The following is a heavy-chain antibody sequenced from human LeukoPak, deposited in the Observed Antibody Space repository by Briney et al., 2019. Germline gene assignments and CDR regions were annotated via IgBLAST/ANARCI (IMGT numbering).Heavy chain of an antibody. V-gene: IGHV3-23*01. D-gene: IGHD2-2*01. CDR3: AKSEGYCTSISCYGWFDP. CDR1: GFTFSSYA. Sequence: GGSLRLSCAASGFTFSSYAMTWVRQAPGKGLEWVSVISRSGDSTYYADSVKGRFTISRDNSKNTLYLQMNSLRAEDTALYYCAKSEGYCTSISCYGWFDPWGQGTLVTVSS. J-gene: IGHJ5*02. CDR2: ISRSGDST.